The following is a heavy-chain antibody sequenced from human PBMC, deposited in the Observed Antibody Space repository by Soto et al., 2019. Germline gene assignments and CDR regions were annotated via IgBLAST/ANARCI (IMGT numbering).Heavy chain of an antibody. CDR1: GGSINNHY. D-gene: IGHD2-8*01. V-gene: IGHV4-59*11. CDR2: IYYSGTT. J-gene: IGHJ4*02. Sequence: QVQLQESGPGLVKPSETLSLTCTVSGGSINNHYWSWIRQPPGKGLEWIGYIYYSGTTNYNHSLKGRVTISVDTSKNHFSLNLTSLTAADTATYYCVRANWSCEYWGQGTLVTVSS. CDR3: VRANWSCEY.